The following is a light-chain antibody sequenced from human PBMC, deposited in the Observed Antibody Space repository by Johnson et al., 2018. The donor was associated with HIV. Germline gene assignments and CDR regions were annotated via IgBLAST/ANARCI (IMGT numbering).Light chain of an antibody. CDR1: SSNIGNNY. Sequence: HSVLTQPPSVSAAPGQKVTISCSGSSSNIGNNYVSWYRQLPGTAPKLLIYENNKRPSGIPDRFSGSKSGTSATLDITGLQTGDEADYYCGTWDSSLGTYVFGAGAEVT. CDR2: ENN. J-gene: IGLJ1*01. V-gene: IGLV1-51*02. CDR3: GTWDSSLGTYV.